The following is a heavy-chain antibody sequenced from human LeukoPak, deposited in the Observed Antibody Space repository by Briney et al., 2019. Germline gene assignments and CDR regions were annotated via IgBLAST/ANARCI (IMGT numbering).Heavy chain of an antibody. V-gene: IGHV3-23*01. CDR3: AKAENNWNYLFDY. D-gene: IGHD1-7*01. CDR2: ISGSGGST. CDR1: GFTFSSYA. J-gene: IGHJ4*02. Sequence: GRSLRLSCAASGFTFSSYAMHWARQAPGKGLEWVSAISGSGGSTYYADSVKGRFTISRDNSKNTLYLQMNSLRAEDTAVYYCAKAENNWNYLFDYWGQGTLVTVSS.